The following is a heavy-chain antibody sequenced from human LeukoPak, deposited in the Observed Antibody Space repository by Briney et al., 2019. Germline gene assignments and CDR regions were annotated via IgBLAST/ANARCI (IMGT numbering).Heavy chain of an antibody. J-gene: IGHJ4*01. CDR2: IQDEGISK. Sequence: GGSLRLSCLGSGFPFRSHDMHWVRQAPGKGPEWVAYIQDEGISKNYGDSVKGRFDISRDNSKNTVYLDMASLTVADTALYYCAKARDSANYYFDSWGHGTLVIVSS. CDR1: GFPFRSHD. D-gene: IGHD1-26*01. CDR3: AKARDSANYYFDS. V-gene: IGHV3-30*02.